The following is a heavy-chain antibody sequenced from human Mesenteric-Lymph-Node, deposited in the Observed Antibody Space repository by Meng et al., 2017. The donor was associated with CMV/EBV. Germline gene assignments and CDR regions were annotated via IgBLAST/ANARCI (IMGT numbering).Heavy chain of an antibody. J-gene: IGHJ4*02. CDR1: GYTFTTYG. Sequence: SVKVSCKTSGYTFTTYGITWVRQAPGQGLEWMGWISTYNGNTNTAQKFQDRVTMTRDTSRSTAYLELRGLSSDDTAVYFCARARGWSSRSRPFDYWGQGALVTVSS. V-gene: IGHV1-18*01. CDR3: ARARGWSSRSRPFDY. CDR2: ISTYNGNT. D-gene: IGHD6-13*01.